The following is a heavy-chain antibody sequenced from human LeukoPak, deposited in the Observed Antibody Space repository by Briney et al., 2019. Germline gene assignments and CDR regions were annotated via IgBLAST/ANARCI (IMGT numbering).Heavy chain of an antibody. CDR3: AIVYKTYYYDSSGRPPYFFDC. CDR2: IVDSGST. Sequence: PSETLSLTCTVSSGSISTSNYYWGWVRQPTGKALEWIGNIVDSGSTYYSPSLKSRATISVDTSKNQFSLQLSSVTAADTAVYYCAIVYKTYYYDSSGRPPYFFDCWGQGTLVTVSS. CDR1: SGSISTSNYY. J-gene: IGHJ4*02. D-gene: IGHD3-22*01. V-gene: IGHV4-39*07.